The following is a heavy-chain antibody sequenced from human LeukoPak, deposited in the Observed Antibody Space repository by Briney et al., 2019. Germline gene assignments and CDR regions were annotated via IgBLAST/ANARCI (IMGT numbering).Heavy chain of an antibody. CDR1: GYTFTSHF. V-gene: IGHV1-46*01. D-gene: IGHD3-10*01. J-gene: IGHJ4*02. CDR3: ARSGYYGSGSDFDY. CDR2: INPRGGST. Sequence: ASVKVSRKASGYTFTSHFMHWVRQAPGQGLEWMGIINPRGGSTSYTQKFQGRVTMTRDTSTSTVYMELSSLRSEDTAVYYCARSGYYGSGSDFDYGGQGTLVTVSA.